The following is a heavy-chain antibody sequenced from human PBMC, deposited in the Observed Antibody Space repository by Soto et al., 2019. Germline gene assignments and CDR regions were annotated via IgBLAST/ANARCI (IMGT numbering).Heavy chain of an antibody. CDR1: GGSIRSGGYY. CDR3: ARAMGAINYFDY. J-gene: IGHJ4*02. Sequence: QVQLQESGPGLVKPSQTLSLTCTVSGGSIRSGGYYWSWIRQHPGKGLEWIGYFYYSGNTYYNPSLKSRLTISGDTSKNQFSLNLSSVTAADTAVYYSARAMGAINYFDYWGQGTLVTVSS. D-gene: IGHD1-26*01. CDR2: FYYSGNT. V-gene: IGHV4-31*03.